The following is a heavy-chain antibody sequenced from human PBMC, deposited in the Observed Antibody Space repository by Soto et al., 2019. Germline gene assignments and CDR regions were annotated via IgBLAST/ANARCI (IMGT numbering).Heavy chain of an antibody. CDR2: LFSGGAS. Sequence: SETLSLTCSVSGGSVRGTAVYWGWIRQPPGRGLEWVASLFSGGASYYNPSLKSRVSSSVDTSKNQFSLQLNSVTPEDTAVYYCARVSWGYYDGSGYRGAPTPWGQGTPVTVSS. D-gene: IGHD3-22*01. J-gene: IGHJ5*02. V-gene: IGHV4-39*01. CDR1: GGSVRGTAVY. CDR3: ARVSWGYYDGSGYRGAPTP.